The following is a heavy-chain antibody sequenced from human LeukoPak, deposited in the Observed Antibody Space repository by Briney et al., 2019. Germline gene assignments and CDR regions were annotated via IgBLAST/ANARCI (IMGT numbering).Heavy chain of an antibody. V-gene: IGHV3-74*01. CDR1: GFTFSSYW. Sequence: PGGSLRLSCAASGFTFSSYWMHWVRQAPGKGLVWVSHINPDGSATRYADSVKGRFTISRDNAKNTLYLQMNSLRAEDTAVYYCARDQVGATPIDYWGQGTLVTFSS. CDR3: ARDQVGATPIDY. J-gene: IGHJ4*02. D-gene: IGHD1-26*01. CDR2: INPDGSAT.